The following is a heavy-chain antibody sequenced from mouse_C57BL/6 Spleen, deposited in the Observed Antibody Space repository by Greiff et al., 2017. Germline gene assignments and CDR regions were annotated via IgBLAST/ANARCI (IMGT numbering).Heavy chain of an antibody. V-gene: IGHV5-17*01. Sequence: EVKVVESGGGLVKPGGSLKLSCAASGFTFSDYGMHWVRQAPEKGLEWVAYISSGSSTIYYADTVKGRFTISRDNAKNTLFLQMTSLRSEDTAMYYCARGLGRYAMDYWGQGTSVTVSS. J-gene: IGHJ4*01. CDR3: ARGLGRYAMDY. CDR1: GFTFSDYG. CDR2: ISSGSSTI. D-gene: IGHD4-1*01.